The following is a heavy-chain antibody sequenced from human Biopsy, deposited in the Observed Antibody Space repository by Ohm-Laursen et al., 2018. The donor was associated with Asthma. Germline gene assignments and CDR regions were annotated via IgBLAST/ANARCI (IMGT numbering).Heavy chain of an antibody. CDR3: VRDGTDDAFDI. J-gene: IGHJ3*02. CDR2: ISFDGSTK. D-gene: IGHD1-1*01. CDR1: GLTFSNYG. Sequence: SLRLSCAASGLTFSNYGMHWVRQAPGKGLEWVALISFDGSTKYFADSVKGRFTMTRDNSKNTLDLQMNSLREEDTAVYYCVRDGTDDAFDIWGQGTVVSVSS. V-gene: IGHV3-30*03.